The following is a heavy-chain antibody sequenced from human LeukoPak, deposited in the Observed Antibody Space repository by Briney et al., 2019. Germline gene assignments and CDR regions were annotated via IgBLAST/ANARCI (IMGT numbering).Heavy chain of an antibody. CDR3: ARDLQVTSAYGMDV. D-gene: IGHD4-17*01. Sequence: GGSLRLSCAASGFTFDDYGMSWVRQAPGKGLEWVSGNWNGGSTGYADSVKGRFTISRDNAKNSLYLQMNSLRAEDTAVYYCARDLQVTSAYGMDVWGQGTTVTVSS. J-gene: IGHJ6*02. CDR2: NWNGGST. CDR1: GFTFDDYG. V-gene: IGHV3-20*04.